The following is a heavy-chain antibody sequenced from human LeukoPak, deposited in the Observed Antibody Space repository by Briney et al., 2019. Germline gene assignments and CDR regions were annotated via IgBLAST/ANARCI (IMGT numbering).Heavy chain of an antibody. Sequence: PGGSLRLSCAASGFTFSNDGMSWVRQAPGKRPEWISYINSRSSDIHYADSVRSRFTIYRDNVKNSLFLQMNSLRVEDTAVYFCARDGVALYWGQGTLVTVSS. CDR2: INSRSSDI. CDR1: GFTFSNDG. V-gene: IGHV3-48*01. J-gene: IGHJ4*02. D-gene: IGHD2-15*01. CDR3: ARDGVALY.